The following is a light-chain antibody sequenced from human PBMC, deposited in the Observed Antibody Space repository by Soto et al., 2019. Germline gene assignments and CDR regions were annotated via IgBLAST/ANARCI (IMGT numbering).Light chain of an antibody. V-gene: IGKV1-5*01. CDR1: QNINNW. J-gene: IGKJ4*01. CDR3: QQYDNLPLT. Sequence: DIQMTQSPFSLSASVGDRVTLTCRASQNINNWLAWYQQKPGEAPKLLIYDASNLESGVPPRFSGSGSGTEFTLTISSLRPDDFATYYCQQYDNLPLTFGGGTKV. CDR2: DAS.